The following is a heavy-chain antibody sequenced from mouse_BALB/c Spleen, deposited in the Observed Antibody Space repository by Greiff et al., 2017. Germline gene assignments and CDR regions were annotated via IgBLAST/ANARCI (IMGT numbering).Heavy chain of an antibody. V-gene: IGHV5-17*02. CDR3: ARALRREGYFDY. D-gene: IGHD1-2*01. CDR2: ISSGSSTI. J-gene: IGHJ2*01. Sequence: VQLQESGGGLVQPGGSRKLSCAASGFTFSSFGMHWVRQAPEKGLEWVAYISSGSSTIYYADTVTGRFTISRDNPKNTLFLLMTSLRSEDTAMYYCARALRREGYFDYWGQGTTLTVSS. CDR1: GFTFSSFG.